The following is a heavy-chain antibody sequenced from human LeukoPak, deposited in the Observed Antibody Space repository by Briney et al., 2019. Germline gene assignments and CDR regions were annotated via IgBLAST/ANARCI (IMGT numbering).Heavy chain of an antibody. CDR3: ARDRSTDFWSGYYTNYFDY. V-gene: IGHV3-7*01. CDR1: GFTFSSSW. Sequence: PGGSLRLSCAASGFTFSSSWMYWVRQTPGKGVEWVATIKQDGSEKYYAYSVKGRFTISRDNAKNSFYLQMNSLRAEDTAVYYCARDRSTDFWSGYYTNYFDYWGQGTLVTVSS. D-gene: IGHD3-3*01. J-gene: IGHJ4*02. CDR2: IKQDGSEK.